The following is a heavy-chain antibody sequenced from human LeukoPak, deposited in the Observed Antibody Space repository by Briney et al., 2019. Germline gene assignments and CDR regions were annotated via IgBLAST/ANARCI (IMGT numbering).Heavy chain of an antibody. J-gene: IGHJ5*02. CDR1: GGSISSSSYY. CDR2: IYYSGST. Sequence: SETLSLTCTVSGGSISSSSYYWGWIRQPPGKGLEWIGSIYYSGSTYYNPSLKSRGTISVDTSKNQFSLKLSSVTAADTAVYYCARYTPPTYYYGSGSSRGSFDPWGQGTLVTVSS. D-gene: IGHD3-10*01. V-gene: IGHV4-39*01. CDR3: ARYTPPTYYYGSGSSRGSFDP.